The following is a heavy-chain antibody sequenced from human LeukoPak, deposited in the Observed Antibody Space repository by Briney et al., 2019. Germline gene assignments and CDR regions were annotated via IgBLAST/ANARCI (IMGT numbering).Heavy chain of an antibody. J-gene: IGHJ6*03. CDR3: AKDLGDYGSGSYYCMDV. Sequence: GGSLRLSCAASGFTFSRYGMHWVRQAPGKGLEWVAFIRYDGSSKYYADSVKGRLTISRDNSKNTLYVQMNSLRAEDTAVYYCAKDLGDYGSGSYYCMDVWGKGTTVTVSS. V-gene: IGHV3-30*02. CDR2: IRYDGSSK. CDR1: GFTFSRYG. D-gene: IGHD3-10*01.